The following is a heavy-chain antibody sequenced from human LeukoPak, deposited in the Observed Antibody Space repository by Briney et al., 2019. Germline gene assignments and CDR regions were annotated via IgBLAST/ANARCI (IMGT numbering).Heavy chain of an antibody. CDR1: GYTFTSYD. CDR2: MNPNSGNT. Sequence: ASVKVSCKASGYTFTSYDIDWVRQATGQGLEWMGWMNPNSGNTGYAQKFQGRVTMTRNTSISTAYMELSSLRSEDTAVYYCARATYYYGSGDYYYGMDVWGQGTTVTVSS. V-gene: IGHV1-8*01. CDR3: ARATYYYGSGDYYYGMDV. J-gene: IGHJ6*02. D-gene: IGHD3-10*01.